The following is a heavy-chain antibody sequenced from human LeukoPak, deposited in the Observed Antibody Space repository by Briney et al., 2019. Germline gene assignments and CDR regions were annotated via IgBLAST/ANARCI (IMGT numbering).Heavy chain of an antibody. D-gene: IGHD3-22*01. CDR1: GGSISSGSYY. CDR2: IYTSGCT. Sequence: SETLSLTCTVSGGSISSGSYYWSWIRQPAGKGLEWIGRIYTSGCTNYNPSLKSRVTISVDTSKNQFSLKLSSVTAADTAVYYCARDRNYYDSSGYYAGGVWFDPWGQGTLVTVSS. CDR3: ARDRNYYDSSGYYAGGVWFDP. V-gene: IGHV4-61*02. J-gene: IGHJ5*02.